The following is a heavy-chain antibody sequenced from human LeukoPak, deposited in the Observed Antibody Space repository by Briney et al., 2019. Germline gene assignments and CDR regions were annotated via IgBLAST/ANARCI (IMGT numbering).Heavy chain of an antibody. V-gene: IGHV3-21*01. CDR1: GFSLTEFA. CDR3: ARASIAAAENY. D-gene: IGHD6-13*01. J-gene: IGHJ4*02. CDR2: ISSSSSYI. Sequence: PGHSLRLSCTPSGFSLTEFAMSWFRQAPGKGLEWVSSISSSSSYIYYADSVKGRFTISRDNAKNSLYLQMNSLRAEDTAVYYCARASIAAAENYWGQGTLVTVSS.